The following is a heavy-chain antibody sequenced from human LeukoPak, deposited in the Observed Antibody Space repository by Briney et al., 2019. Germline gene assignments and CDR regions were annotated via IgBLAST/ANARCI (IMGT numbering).Heavy chain of an antibody. J-gene: IGHJ3*02. Sequence: GGSLRLSCAVSGFTFSSYAMHWVRQAPGKGLEWVTIISYDGTNKYYADSVKGRFTISRDNSKNTLFLQMNSLRAEDTAVYYCARSNYYDSRSWGFDIWGQGTMVTVSS. D-gene: IGHD3-22*01. CDR2: ISYDGTNK. CDR1: GFTFSSYA. CDR3: ARSNYYDSRSWGFDI. V-gene: IGHV3-30*04.